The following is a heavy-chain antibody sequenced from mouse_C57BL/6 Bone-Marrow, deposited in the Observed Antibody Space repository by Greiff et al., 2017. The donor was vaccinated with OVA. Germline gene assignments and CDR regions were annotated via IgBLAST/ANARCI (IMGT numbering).Heavy chain of an antibody. Sequence: VKLVESGAELARPGASVKLSCKASGYTFTSYGISWVKQRTGQGLEWIGEIYPRSGNTYYNEKFKGKATLTADKSSSTAYMELRSLTSEDSAVYFCAALTGTFLYWYFDVWGTGTTVTVSS. CDR2: IYPRSGNT. D-gene: IGHD4-1*01. CDR1: GYTFTSYG. CDR3: AALTGTFLYWYFDV. V-gene: IGHV1-81*01. J-gene: IGHJ1*03.